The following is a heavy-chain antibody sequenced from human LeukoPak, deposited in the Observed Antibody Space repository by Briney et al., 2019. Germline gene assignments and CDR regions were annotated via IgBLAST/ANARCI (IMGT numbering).Heavy chain of an antibody. CDR2: IYPSGGST. CDR3: ASGLTMIVPTRDY. CDR1: GYTFTSYY. J-gene: IGHJ4*02. V-gene: IGHV1-46*01. Sequence: GASVKVSCKASGYTFTSYYMHWVRQAPGQGLEWIGLIYPSGGSTSYGQKFQGRVTMTRDTSTSTVYMELSSLRSEDTAVYYCASGLTMIVPTRDYWGQGTLVTVSS. D-gene: IGHD3-22*01.